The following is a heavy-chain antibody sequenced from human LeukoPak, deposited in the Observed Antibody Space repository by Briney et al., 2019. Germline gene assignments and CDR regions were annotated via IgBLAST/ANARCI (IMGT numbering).Heavy chain of an antibody. Sequence: QPGGSLRLSCAASGFTFSSYEMNWVRQAPGKGLEWVSYISSSGSTIYYADSVKGRFAISRDNAKNSLYLQMNGLRAEDTAVYYCARDEMGPTPLFDYWGQGTLVTVSS. V-gene: IGHV3-48*03. J-gene: IGHJ4*02. D-gene: IGHD2-8*01. CDR1: GFTFSSYE. CDR2: ISSSGSTI. CDR3: ARDEMGPTPLFDY.